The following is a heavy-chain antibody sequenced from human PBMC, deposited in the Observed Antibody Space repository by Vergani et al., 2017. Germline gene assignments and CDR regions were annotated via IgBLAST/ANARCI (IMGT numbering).Heavy chain of an antibody. CDR3: ARDRNYYDISGYYYDY. V-gene: IGHV1-69*01. D-gene: IGHD3-22*01. CDR2: TIPIFGTA. Sequence: QVQLVQSGAEVKTPGSSVKVSCKASGGTFSSYAISWVRQAPGQGLEWMGGTIPIFGTANYAQKFQGRVTIAADESTSTAYMELSSLRSEETAVYYCARDRNYYDISGYYYDYWGQGSLVTVSS. CDR1: GGTFSSYA. J-gene: IGHJ4*02.